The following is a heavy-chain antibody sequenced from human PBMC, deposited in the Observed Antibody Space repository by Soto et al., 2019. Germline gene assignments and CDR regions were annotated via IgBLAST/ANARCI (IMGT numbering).Heavy chain of an antibody. J-gene: IGHJ4*02. Sequence: GGSLRLSCAASGFIFSRFGMHWVRQAPGKGLEWVAVIWYDGSKKYYADSVKGRFTISRDSSKSTLYLQMSCLTAEDTAVYYCARDRSESSSWYYLDYWGRGTLVTVSS. CDR2: IWYDGSKK. CDR3: ARDRSESSSWYYLDY. CDR1: GFIFSRFG. D-gene: IGHD6-13*01. V-gene: IGHV3-33*01.